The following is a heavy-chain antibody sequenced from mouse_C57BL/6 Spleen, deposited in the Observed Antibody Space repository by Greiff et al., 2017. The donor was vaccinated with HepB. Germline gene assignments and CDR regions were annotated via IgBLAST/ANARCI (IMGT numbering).Heavy chain of an antibody. D-gene: IGHD1-1*01. J-gene: IGHJ3*01. CDR3: ARGDYYGQAFAY. V-gene: IGHV3-6*01. Sequence: EVKLQESGPGLVKPSQSLSLTCSVPGYSITSGYYWNWIRQFPGNKLEWMGYISYDGSNNYNPSLKNRISITRDTSKNQFFLKLNSVTTEDTATYYCARGDYYGQAFAYLGQGTLVTVSA. CDR2: ISYDGSN. CDR1: GYSITSGYY.